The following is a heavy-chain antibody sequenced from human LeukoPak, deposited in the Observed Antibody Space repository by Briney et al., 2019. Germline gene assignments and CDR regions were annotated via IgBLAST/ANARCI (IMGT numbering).Heavy chain of an antibody. Sequence: PGGSLRLSCAASGFTFSSYGMHLVRQAPGKGLEWVAFIRYDGTNKYYADSVKGRFTISRDNSKNTLYLEMNSLRPEDTAVYYCAKVGNYYDSSDYWGQGTLVTVSS. J-gene: IGHJ4*02. CDR1: GFTFSSYG. D-gene: IGHD3-22*01. CDR2: IRYDGTNK. V-gene: IGHV3-30*02. CDR3: AKVGNYYDSSDY.